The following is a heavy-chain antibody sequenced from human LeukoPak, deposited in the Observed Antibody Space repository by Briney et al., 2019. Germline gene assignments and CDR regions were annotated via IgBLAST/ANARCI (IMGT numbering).Heavy chain of an antibody. J-gene: IGHJ4*02. CDR1: GGSISSGGYY. CDR2: IYYSGST. CDR3: ARVRGSTVTTQYYFDY. Sequence: SETLSLTCTVSGGSISSGGYYWSWIRQHPGKGLEWIGYIYYSGSTYYNPSPKSRVTISVDTSKNQFSLKLSSVTAADTAVYYCARVRGSTVTTQYYFDYWGQGTLVTVSS. D-gene: IGHD4-11*01. V-gene: IGHV4-31*03.